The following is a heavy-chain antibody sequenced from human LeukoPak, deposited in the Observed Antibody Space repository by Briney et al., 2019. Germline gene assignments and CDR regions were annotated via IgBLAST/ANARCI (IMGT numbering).Heavy chain of an antibody. J-gene: IGHJ4*02. D-gene: IGHD4-17*01. CDR3: AKDLSPGFDYGYDY. CDR2: ISGSGGST. CDR1: GFTFSSYA. Sequence: PGGSLRLSCAASGFTFSSYAMSWVRQAPGKGLEWVSAISGSGGSTYYADSVKGRFTISRDNSKNTLYLQMNSLRAEDTAVYYCAKDLSPGFDYGYDYWGQGTLVTVSS. V-gene: IGHV3-23*01.